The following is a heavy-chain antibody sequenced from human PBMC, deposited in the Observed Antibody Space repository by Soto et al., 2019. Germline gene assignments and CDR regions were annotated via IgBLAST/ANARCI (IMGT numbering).Heavy chain of an antibody. Sequence: EVQLVESGGGLVQPGRSLRLSCAASGFTFDDYAMHWVRQAPGKGLEWVSGISWNSGSIGYADSVKGRFTISRDNAKNSLYLQMNSLRAEDTALYYCAKGHSDYYGSGSYRVWGQGTMVTVSS. CDR2: ISWNSGSI. V-gene: IGHV3-9*01. D-gene: IGHD3-10*01. CDR3: AKGHSDYYGSGSYRV. CDR1: GFTFDDYA. J-gene: IGHJ3*01.